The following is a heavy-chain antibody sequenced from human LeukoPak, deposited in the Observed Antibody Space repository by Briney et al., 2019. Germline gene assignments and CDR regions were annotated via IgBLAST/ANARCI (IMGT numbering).Heavy chain of an antibody. J-gene: IGHJ3*02. CDR2: ISGSGAST. CDR3: AKDKSGGWELLRDHDAFDI. Sequence: GGSLRLSCAASGFTFSNYAMSWVRQAPGKGLEWVSSISGSGASTYYADSVKGRFAISRDNSKNTLYLQMNSLRAEDTALYYCAKDKSGGWELLRDHDAFDIWGQGTMVTVSS. CDR1: GFTFSNYA. D-gene: IGHD1-26*01. V-gene: IGHV3-23*01.